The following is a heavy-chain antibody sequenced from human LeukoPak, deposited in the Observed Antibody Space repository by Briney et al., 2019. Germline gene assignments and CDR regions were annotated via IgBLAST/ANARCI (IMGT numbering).Heavy chain of an antibody. D-gene: IGHD4-11*01. J-gene: IGHJ5*02. CDR3: ARSLADYSPPRGFGP. Sequence: SETLSLTCTVSGGSISSYYWSWIRQPPGKGLEWIGYIYYSGSTNYNPSLKSRVTISVDTSKNQFSLKLSSVTAADTAVYYCARSLADYSPPRGFGPWGQGTLVTVSS. CDR2: IYYSGST. V-gene: IGHV4-59*08. CDR1: GGSISSYY.